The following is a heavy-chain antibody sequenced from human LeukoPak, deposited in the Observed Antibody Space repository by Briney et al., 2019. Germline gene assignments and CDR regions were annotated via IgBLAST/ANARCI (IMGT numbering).Heavy chain of an antibody. CDR2: ISGSGGST. CDR3: AKKSVRPD. V-gene: IGHV3-23*01. Sequence: PGGSLRLSCAASGFTFSNYAMIWVRQTPGKGLEWVSVISGSGGSTHYADSVKGRFTISRDNSKNTLFLQMNSLRAEDTAVYYCAKKSVRPDWGQGTLVTVSS. CDR1: GFTFSNYA. J-gene: IGHJ4*02. D-gene: IGHD2-2*01.